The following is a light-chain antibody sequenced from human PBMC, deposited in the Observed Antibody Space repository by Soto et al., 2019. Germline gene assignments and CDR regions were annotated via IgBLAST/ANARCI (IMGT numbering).Light chain of an antibody. Sequence: EIVLTQSPGTLSLSPGERATLSCRASQSVSSSYLAWYQQKPGQAPRLLIYGASSRATGISDRFSGSGSGTDFTLTISRLEPEDFAVYYCQQYDSSPCTFGQGTKLEIK. CDR3: QQYDSSPCT. CDR2: GAS. CDR1: QSVSSSY. J-gene: IGKJ2*02. V-gene: IGKV3-20*01.